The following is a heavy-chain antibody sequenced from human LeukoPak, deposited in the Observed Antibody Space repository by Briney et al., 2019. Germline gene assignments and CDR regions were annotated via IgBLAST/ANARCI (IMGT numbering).Heavy chain of an antibody. J-gene: IGHJ4*02. CDR1: GFTVSSNY. D-gene: IGHD2-15*01. CDR2: IRYDGSNK. CDR3: AKGGGFDY. V-gene: IGHV3-30*02. Sequence: GGSLRLSCAASGFTVSSNYMSWVRQAPGKGLEWVAFIRYDGSNKYYADSVKGRFTISRDNSKNTLYLQMNSLRAEDTAVYYCAKGGGFDYWGQGTLVTVSS.